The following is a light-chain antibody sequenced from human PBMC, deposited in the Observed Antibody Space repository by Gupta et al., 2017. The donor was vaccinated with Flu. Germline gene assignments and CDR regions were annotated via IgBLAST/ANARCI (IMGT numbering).Light chain of an antibody. Sequence: DIQMTQSPSSLSASVGDRVTITCQASQDIGNYLNWYQQKPGKAPRLLIYDASYLETGVPSRFSGSRSVTDVTFTISSLQPEDIATYYCQQRASFGQGTKLDIK. CDR2: DAS. V-gene: IGKV1-33*01. CDR1: QDIGNY. J-gene: IGKJ2*03. CDR3: QQRAS.